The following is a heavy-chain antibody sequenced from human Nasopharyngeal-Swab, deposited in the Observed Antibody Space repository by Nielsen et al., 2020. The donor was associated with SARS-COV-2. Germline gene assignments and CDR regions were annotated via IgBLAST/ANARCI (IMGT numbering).Heavy chain of an antibody. CDR1: GASISSDY. CDR3: TRGSLRTAPDC. CDR2: VSYSGRT. D-gene: IGHD4-17*01. V-gene: IGHV4-59*12. Sequence: SETLSLTCAVSGASISSDYWGWIRQPPGKGLEWIGCVSYSGRTDYNPSLKSRVTISIDTSKKHFSLVLSSLTAADTVLYYCTRGSLRTAPDCWGQGTLVTVSS. J-gene: IGHJ4*02.